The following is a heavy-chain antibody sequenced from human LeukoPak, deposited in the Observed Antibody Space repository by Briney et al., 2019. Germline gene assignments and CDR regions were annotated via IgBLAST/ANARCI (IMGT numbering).Heavy chain of an antibody. Sequence: SETLSLTCTVSGASISSYHWSWIRQPPGKGLEWIGYIHSSGNTNYNPSLKSRVSMSSDTSKNQFSLKLNSLTPADTAVYYCARGSVTWDYWGQGTLVTVSS. D-gene: IGHD4-17*01. V-gene: IGHV4-59*01. CDR2: IHSSGNT. CDR1: GASISSYH. J-gene: IGHJ4*02. CDR3: ARGSVTWDY.